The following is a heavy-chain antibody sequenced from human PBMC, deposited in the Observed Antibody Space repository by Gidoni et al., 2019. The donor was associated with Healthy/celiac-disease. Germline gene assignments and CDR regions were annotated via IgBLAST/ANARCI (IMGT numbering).Heavy chain of an antibody. CDR2: IIPIFGTA. V-gene: IGHV1-69*01. D-gene: IGHD3-22*01. CDR1: GGTFSSYA. J-gene: IGHJ3*02. CDR3: ARPYYYDSSGNRLQGKAFDI. Sequence: SCKASGGTFSSYAISWVRQAPGQGLEWMGGIIPIFGTANYAQKFQGRVTITADESTSTAYMELSSLRSEDTAVYYCARPYYYDSSGNRLQGKAFDIWGQGTMVTVSS.